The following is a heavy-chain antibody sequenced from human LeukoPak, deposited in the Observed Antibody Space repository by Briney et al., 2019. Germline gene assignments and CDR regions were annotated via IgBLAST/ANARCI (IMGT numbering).Heavy chain of an antibody. J-gene: IGHJ6*02. CDR1: GFTFSSYA. CDR3: AREEGSGWTFYYYYYGMDV. V-gene: IGHV3-30*04. Sequence: GGSLRLSCAASGFTFSSYAMHWVRQAPGKGLEWVAVISYDGSNKYYADSVKGRFTISRDNSKNTLYLQMNSLRAEDTAVYYCAREEGSGWTFYYYYYGMDVWGQGTTVTVSS. D-gene: IGHD6-19*01. CDR2: ISYDGSNK.